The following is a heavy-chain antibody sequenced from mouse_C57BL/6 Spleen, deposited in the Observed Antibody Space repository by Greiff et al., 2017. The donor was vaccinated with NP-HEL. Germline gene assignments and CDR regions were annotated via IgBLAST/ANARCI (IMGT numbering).Heavy chain of an antibody. CDR2: IYPGNSDT. CDR3: TRRVPNYYAMDY. J-gene: IGHJ4*01. CDR1: GYTFTSYW. Sequence: VQLQQSGTVLARPGASVKMSCKTSGYTFTSYWMHWVKQRPGQGLEWIGAIYPGNSDTSYNQKFKGKAKLTAVTSASTAYMELISLTNEDSAVYYSTRRVPNYYAMDYWGQGTSVTVSS. V-gene: IGHV1-5*01.